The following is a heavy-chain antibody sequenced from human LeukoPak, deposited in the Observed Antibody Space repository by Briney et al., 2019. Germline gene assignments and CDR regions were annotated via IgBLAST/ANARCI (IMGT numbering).Heavy chain of an antibody. CDR1: GFTFSSYD. D-gene: IGHD2-15*01. V-gene: IGHV3-13*01. CDR3: ARDGGLEYGMDV. J-gene: IGHJ6*02. CDR2: IDTAGDT. Sequence: GGSLRLSCAASGFTFSSYDMHWVRQATGKGLEWVSTIDTAGDTYYPGSVKGRFTISRENAKNSLYLQMNSLRAGDTAVYYCARDGGLEYGMDVWGQGTTVTVSS.